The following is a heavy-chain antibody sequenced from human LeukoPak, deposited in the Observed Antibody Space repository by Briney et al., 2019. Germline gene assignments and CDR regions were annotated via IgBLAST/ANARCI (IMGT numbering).Heavy chain of an antibody. CDR3: ARGYDFWSGYLDY. D-gene: IGHD3-3*01. V-gene: IGHV1-69*05. CDR2: IIPVLGTT. Sequence: SVKVSCKASGGTFSSYAINWVRQAPGQGLEWMGGIIPVLGTTKYAQKFQGRVTITTDESTSTVYMELSSLRSEDTAMYYCARGYDFWSGYLDYWGQGTLVTVSS. J-gene: IGHJ4*02. CDR1: GGTFSSYA.